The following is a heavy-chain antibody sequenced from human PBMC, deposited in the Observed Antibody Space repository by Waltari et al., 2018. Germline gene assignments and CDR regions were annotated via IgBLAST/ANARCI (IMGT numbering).Heavy chain of an antibody. CDR3: ARATGYYYGMDV. V-gene: IGHV1-24*01. D-gene: IGHD6-6*01. CDR1: GYTLTELY. Sequence: QVQLVQSGAEVKKPGASVKVSCKVSGYTLTELYMPWARQAPGKGLEWMGGFDPEDGETIYAQKFQGRVTMTEDTSTDTAYMELSSLRSEDTAVYYCARATGYYYGMDVWGQGTTVTVSS. CDR2: FDPEDGET. J-gene: IGHJ6*02.